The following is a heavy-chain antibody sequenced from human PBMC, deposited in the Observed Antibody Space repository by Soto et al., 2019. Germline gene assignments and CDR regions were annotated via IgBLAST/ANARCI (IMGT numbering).Heavy chain of an antibody. Sequence: QVQLAQSGAEVKKPGSSVKVSCKASGASFSSHSISWVRQAPGQGFEWMGGIIPIFGTTHHAQNFQGRVTMTADRSTNTASMELSSLGSEATALYYCATILGGCFEYWGQGTQVTVSS. CDR2: IIPIFGTT. V-gene: IGHV1-69*06. CDR3: ATILGGCFEY. D-gene: IGHD3-3*01. CDR1: GASFSSHS. J-gene: IGHJ4*02.